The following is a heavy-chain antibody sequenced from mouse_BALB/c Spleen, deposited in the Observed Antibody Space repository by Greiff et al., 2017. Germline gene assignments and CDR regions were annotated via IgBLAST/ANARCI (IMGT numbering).Heavy chain of an antibody. CDR2: INPSNGRT. Sequence: QVQLQQSGAELVKPGASVKLSCKASGYTFTSYWMHWVKQRPGQGLEWIGEINPSNGRTNYNEKFKSKATLTVDKSSSTAYMQLSSLTSEDSAVYYCARGDPAQLEYFDYWGQGTTLTVSS. CDR1: GYTFTSYW. J-gene: IGHJ2*01. D-gene: IGHD2-12*01. V-gene: IGHV1S81*02. CDR3: ARGDPAQLEYFDY.